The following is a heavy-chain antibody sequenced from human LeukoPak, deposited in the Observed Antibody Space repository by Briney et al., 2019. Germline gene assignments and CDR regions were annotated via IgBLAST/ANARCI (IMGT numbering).Heavy chain of an antibody. CDR3: AKVTVPTIIDY. V-gene: IGHV3-23*01. CDR2: IRGSGGGT. CDR1: GLRACSYD. Sequence: GGSLRLSCAVSGLRACSYDMSWVRQAPGKGPEWVSTIRGSGGGTHYADSVKGRFTISRDKSKNTLYLQMNGLRAEDSAVYYCAKVTVPTIIDYWGQGTLVTVSS. J-gene: IGHJ4*02.